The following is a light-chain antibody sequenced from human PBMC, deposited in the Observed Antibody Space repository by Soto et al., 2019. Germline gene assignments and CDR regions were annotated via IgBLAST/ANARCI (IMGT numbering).Light chain of an antibody. Sequence: DIQMTQSPSSLSEFVGDRVTITCQASQDISNSLNWYQQKPGRAPNLLIYAASNLETGVPSRFSGSGSGTDFTFTISSLQAEDIATYYCQHYDNLPPTFGPGTNVDIE. CDR2: AAS. CDR1: QDISNS. V-gene: IGKV1-33*01. CDR3: QHYDNLPPT. J-gene: IGKJ3*01.